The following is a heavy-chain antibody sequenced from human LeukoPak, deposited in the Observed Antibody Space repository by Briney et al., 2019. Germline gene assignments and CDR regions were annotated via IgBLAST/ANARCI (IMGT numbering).Heavy chain of an antibody. D-gene: IGHD2-15*01. V-gene: IGHV4-39*07. J-gene: IGHJ4*02. CDR1: GGSISSGDYY. CDR3: ARDLSCSGGSCFLRYFDY. Sequence: SQTLSLTCTVSGGSISSGDYYWSWIRQPPGKGLEWIGSIYYSGSTYYNPSLKSRVTISVDTSKNQFSLKLSSVTAADTAVYYCARDLSCSGGSCFLRYFDYWGQGTLVTVSS. CDR2: IYYSGST.